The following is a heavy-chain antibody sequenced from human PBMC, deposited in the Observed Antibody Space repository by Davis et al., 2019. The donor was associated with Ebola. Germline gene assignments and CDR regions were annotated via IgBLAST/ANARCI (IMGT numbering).Heavy chain of an antibody. Sequence: SCAASGFTFSNAWMSWVRQAPGKGLEWVGRIRSKANSYATAYAASVKGRFTISRDDSKNTAYLQMNSLKTEDTAVYYCTTTVTRVSGAFDIWGQGTMVTVSS. CDR1: GFTFSNAW. J-gene: IGHJ3*02. D-gene: IGHD4-17*01. CDR3: TTTVTRVSGAFDI. V-gene: IGHV3-73*01. CDR2: IRSKANSYAT.